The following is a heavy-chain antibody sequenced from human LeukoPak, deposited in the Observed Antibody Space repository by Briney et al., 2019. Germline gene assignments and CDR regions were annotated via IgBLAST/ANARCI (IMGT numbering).Heavy chain of an antibody. Sequence: PGGSLRLSCAASGFTLSSYGMHWVRQAPGKGLEWVAVISFDGSNKYYVDSVKGRFTISRDNSKNTLYLQMNSLRAEVTSVYYCAKGEGMVRGVIMNYWGQGTLVTVSS. J-gene: IGHJ4*02. V-gene: IGHV3-30*18. D-gene: IGHD3-10*01. CDR2: ISFDGSNK. CDR1: GFTLSSYG. CDR3: AKGEGMVRGVIMNY.